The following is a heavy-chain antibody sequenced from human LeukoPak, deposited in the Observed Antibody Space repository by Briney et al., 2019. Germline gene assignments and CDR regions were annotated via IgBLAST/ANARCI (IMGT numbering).Heavy chain of an antibody. J-gene: IGHJ4*02. CDR2: INQDASEI. D-gene: IGHD2-21*02. Sequence: GGSLRLSCAASGFAFSTYWMNWYRQAQGQGLEWVGNINQDASEINYVDSVRGRFTISRENAKNSLHLQMNSLRAEDTAVYYCATDRDNSDWQKRFDSWGQGTLVTVSS. V-gene: IGHV3-7*01. CDR1: GFAFSTYW. CDR3: ATDRDNSDWQKRFDS.